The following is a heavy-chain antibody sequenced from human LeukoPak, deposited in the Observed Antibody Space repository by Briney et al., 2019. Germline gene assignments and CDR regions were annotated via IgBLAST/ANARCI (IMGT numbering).Heavy chain of an antibody. J-gene: IGHJ6*02. V-gene: IGHV4-30-4*01. CDR3: ARLPTVTTYYYYYGMDV. CDR1: GGSISSGDYY. CDR2: IYYCGST. Sequence: SETLSLTCTVSGGSISSGDYYWSWIRQPPGKGLEWIGYIYYCGSTYYNPSLKSRVTISVDTSKNQFSLKLSSVTAADTAVYYCARLPTVTTYYYYYGMDVWGQGTTVTVSS. D-gene: IGHD4-17*01.